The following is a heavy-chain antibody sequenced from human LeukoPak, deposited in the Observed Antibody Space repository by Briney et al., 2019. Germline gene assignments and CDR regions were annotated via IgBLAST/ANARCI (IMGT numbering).Heavy chain of an antibody. D-gene: IGHD1-26*01. V-gene: IGHV3-30*18. CDR2: ISYDGSNK. CDR3: AKDGDQYSGSYYYFDY. J-gene: IGHJ4*02. CDR1: GFTFSSHG. Sequence: GGSLRLSCAASGFTFSSHGMHWVRQAPGKGLEWVAVISYDGSNKYYADSVKGRFTISRGNSKNTLYLQMNSLRAEDTAVYYCAKDGDQYSGSYYYFDYWGQGTLVTVSS.